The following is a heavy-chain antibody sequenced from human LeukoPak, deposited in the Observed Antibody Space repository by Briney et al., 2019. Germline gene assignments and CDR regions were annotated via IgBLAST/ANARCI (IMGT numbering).Heavy chain of an antibody. CDR3: ARGPPMVRGVIKDDAFDI. D-gene: IGHD3-10*01. Sequence: GGSLRLSCAASGFTVSSNYMSWVRQAPGKGLERVSVIYSGGSTYYADSVKGRFTISRDNSKNTLYLQMNSLRAEDTAVYYCARGPPMVRGVIKDDAFDIWGQGTMVTVSS. V-gene: IGHV3-53*01. CDR1: GFTVSSNY. CDR2: IYSGGST. J-gene: IGHJ3*02.